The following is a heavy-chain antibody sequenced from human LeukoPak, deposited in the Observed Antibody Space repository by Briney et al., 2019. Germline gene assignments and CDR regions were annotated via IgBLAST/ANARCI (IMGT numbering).Heavy chain of an antibody. Sequence: ASVKVSCKTSGYTFTSYGISWVRQAPGQGVEWMGWISAYNGNTNYAQKLQGRVTMTTDTSTSTAYMELRSLRSDDTAVYYCARTALWLRALDYWGQGTLVTVSS. CDR3: ARTALWLRALDY. V-gene: IGHV1-18*01. CDR2: ISAYNGNT. J-gene: IGHJ4*02. CDR1: GYTFTSYG. D-gene: IGHD2/OR15-2a*01.